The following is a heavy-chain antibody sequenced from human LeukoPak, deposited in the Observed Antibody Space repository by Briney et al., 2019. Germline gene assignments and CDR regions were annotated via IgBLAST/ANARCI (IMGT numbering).Heavy chain of an antibody. Sequence: GGSLRLSCAASGFTFSSYWIHWVRQVPGKGLVWVSRISNDGSTTIYADSVKGRFTISRDNAENTLYLQMNSLRVEDTAVYYCTRRVSTTRWFDPWGQGTLVTVSS. D-gene: IGHD2-15*01. CDR1: GFTFSSYW. CDR3: TRRVSTTRWFDP. J-gene: IGHJ5*02. V-gene: IGHV3-74*01. CDR2: ISNDGSTT.